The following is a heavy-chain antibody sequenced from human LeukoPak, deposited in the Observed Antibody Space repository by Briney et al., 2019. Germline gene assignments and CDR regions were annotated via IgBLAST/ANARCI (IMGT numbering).Heavy chain of an antibody. CDR2: ISGSGDIT. J-gene: IGHJ4*02. CDR1: GFTFSSYA. CDR3: VRRGYSYGFDY. V-gene: IGHV3-23*01. Sequence: SGGSLRFSCAASGFTFSSYAMSWVRQAPGKGLEWVSAISGSGDITYYADSVKGRFTISRDNSKNTLYLQMNSLRAEDTAVYYCVRRGYSYGFDYWGQGTLVTVSS. D-gene: IGHD5-18*01.